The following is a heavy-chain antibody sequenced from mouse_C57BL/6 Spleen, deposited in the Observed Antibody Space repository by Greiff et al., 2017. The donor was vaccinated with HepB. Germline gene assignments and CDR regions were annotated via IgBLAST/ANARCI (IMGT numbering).Heavy chain of an antibody. CDR1: GYSFTSYY. J-gene: IGHJ2*01. Sequence: VQLQESGPELVKPGASVKISCKASGYSFTSYYIHWVKQRPGQGLEWIGWIYPGSGNTKYNEKFKGKATLTADTSSSTAYMQLSSLTSEDSAVYYCAREGKRYFDYWGQGTTLTVSS. D-gene: IGHD2-1*01. V-gene: IGHV1-66*01. CDR3: AREGKRYFDY. CDR2: IYPGSGNT.